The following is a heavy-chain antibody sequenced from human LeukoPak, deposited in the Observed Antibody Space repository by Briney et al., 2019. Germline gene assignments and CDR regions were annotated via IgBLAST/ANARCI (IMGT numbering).Heavy chain of an antibody. J-gene: IGHJ4*02. V-gene: IGHV4-30-4*01. CDR1: GGSISSGDYY. Sequence: PSETLSLTCTVSGGSISSGDYYWSWIRQPPGKGLEWIGYIYYSGSTYYNPSLKSRVTISVDTSKNQFSLKLSSVTAADTAVYYCARAIHPYTIDDNWGQGTLVTVSS. CDR3: ARAIHPYTIDDN. CDR2: IYYSGST. D-gene: IGHD3-16*02.